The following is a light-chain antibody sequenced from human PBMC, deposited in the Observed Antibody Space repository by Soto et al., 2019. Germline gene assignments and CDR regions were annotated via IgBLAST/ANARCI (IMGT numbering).Light chain of an antibody. V-gene: IGKV3-11*01. Sequence: EIVLTQSPGTLSLSPGERATLSCRASQSVSSNLAWYQHKPGQPPRLLIYGASTRATGIPGRFSGSGSGTDFTLTISSLEPEDFAVYYCQQRNIWPPVTFGQGTRLEIK. CDR3: QQRNIWPPVT. CDR1: QSVSSN. CDR2: GAS. J-gene: IGKJ5*01.